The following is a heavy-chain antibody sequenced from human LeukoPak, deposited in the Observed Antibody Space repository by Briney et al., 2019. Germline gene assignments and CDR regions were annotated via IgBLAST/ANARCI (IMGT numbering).Heavy chain of an antibody. Sequence: SVKVSCKASGGTFSGYAISWVRQAPGQGLEWMGRIIPILGIANYAQKFQGRVTITADKSTSTAYMELSSLRSEDTAVYYCARFSVYYDILTGQTENYYYYGMDVWGQGTTVTVSS. J-gene: IGHJ6*02. D-gene: IGHD3-9*01. CDR3: ARFSVYYDILTGQTENYYYYGMDV. V-gene: IGHV1-69*04. CDR1: GGTFSGYA. CDR2: IIPILGIA.